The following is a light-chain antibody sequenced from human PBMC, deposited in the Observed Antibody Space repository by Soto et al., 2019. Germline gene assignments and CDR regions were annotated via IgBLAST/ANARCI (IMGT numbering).Light chain of an antibody. Sequence: QSALTQPPSASGSPGQSVTIPCTGTSSNIGGYNYVSWYQQHPGKAPKLMIYEVTERPSGVPDRFSGSKSGNTASLTVSGLQAEDEADYYCSSFAGSNNFRVFGGGTKLAGL. CDR3: SSFAGSNNFRV. CDR2: EVT. V-gene: IGLV2-8*01. J-gene: IGLJ3*02. CDR1: SSNIGGYNY.